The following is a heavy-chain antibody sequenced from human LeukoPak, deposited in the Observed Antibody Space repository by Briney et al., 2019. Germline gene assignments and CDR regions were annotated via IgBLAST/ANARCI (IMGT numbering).Heavy chain of an antibody. J-gene: IGHJ4*02. CDR2: ISTYNGNT. Sequence: ASVKVSCKASGYRLTSYGISWVRQAPGQGLEWMGWISTYNGNTNYAQKFQDRVTMTTDTSTSTAYMELRSLRSDDTAVYYCARYSVSYSSSWHYYFDYWGQGTPVTVSS. D-gene: IGHD6-13*01. V-gene: IGHV1-18*01. CDR3: ARYSVSYSSSWHYYFDY. CDR1: GYRLTSYG.